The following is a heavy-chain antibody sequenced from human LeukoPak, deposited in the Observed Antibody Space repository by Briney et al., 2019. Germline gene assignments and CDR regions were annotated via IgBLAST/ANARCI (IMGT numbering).Heavy chain of an antibody. CDR1: GGSISSYY. Sequence: SETLSLTCTVSGGSISSYYWSWIRQPAGKGLEWIGRVYTDGTTSYNPSLKSRVTMSVDTSKNQFSLNLNSVTAADTAVYYCARGAVAGSRGNWFDPGAREPWSPSPQ. J-gene: IGHJ5*02. D-gene: IGHD6-19*01. CDR2: VYTDGTT. CDR3: ARGAVAGSRGNWFDP. V-gene: IGHV4-4*07.